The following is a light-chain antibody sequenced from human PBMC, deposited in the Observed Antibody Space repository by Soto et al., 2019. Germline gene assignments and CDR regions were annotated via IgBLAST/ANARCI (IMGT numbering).Light chain of an antibody. CDR1: QSVGTY. V-gene: IGKV3-11*01. J-gene: IGKJ2*01. CDR2: AAS. Sequence: EIVLTQSPATLSLSPGERATLSCRASQSVGTYLAWYQQKPGQALRLLISAASNRATGIPARFSGSGSGTDFTLTISSLEPDDFAVYYCLQRSNWPYTFGQGTKVEIK. CDR3: LQRSNWPYT.